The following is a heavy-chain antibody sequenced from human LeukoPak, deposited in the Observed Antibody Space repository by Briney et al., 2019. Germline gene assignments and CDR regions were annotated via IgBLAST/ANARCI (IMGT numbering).Heavy chain of an antibody. CDR1: GFTFTGFY. D-gene: IGHD2-8*01. J-gene: IGHJ4*02. Sequence: ASVKVSCKASGFTFTGFYMHWVRQAPGQGLEWMRWINPNSGGTNYAQKFQGRVTMTRDTSINTAYMELSRLRSDDTAVYYCARDLYCTNGVCYEYYFDYWGQGTLVTVSS. CDR3: ARDLYCTNGVCYEYYFDY. CDR2: INPNSGGT. V-gene: IGHV1-2*02.